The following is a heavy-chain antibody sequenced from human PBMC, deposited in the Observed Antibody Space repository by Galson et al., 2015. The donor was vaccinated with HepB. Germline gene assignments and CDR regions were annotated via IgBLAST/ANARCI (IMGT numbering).Heavy chain of an antibody. J-gene: IGHJ4*02. Sequence: SLRLACAASGFSVSDNYLSWFRQAQGEGLQRVSTLYATGNTYYADSVKGRFTLSRAESKNTLYLQMNNVGADDTAVYYCVRGLRGVAFYCGQGTLVTVSS. CDR1: GFSVSDNY. D-gene: IGHD3-10*01. CDR2: LYATGNT. CDR3: VRGLRGVAFY. V-gene: IGHV3-53*01.